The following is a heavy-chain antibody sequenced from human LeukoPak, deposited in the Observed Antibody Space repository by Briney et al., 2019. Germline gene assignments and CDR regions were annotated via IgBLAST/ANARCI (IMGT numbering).Heavy chain of an antibody. Sequence: GGSLRLSCAASGFTFSSYAMTWVRQAPGKGLEYVSGISGSGGTTYYADSVKGRFTISRDNSKNTLYLQMNSLRAEDSALYYCAKDRSGYDYYGQYYFDYWGQGALVTVSS. CDR2: ISGSGGTT. J-gene: IGHJ4*02. D-gene: IGHD5-12*01. CDR1: GFTFSSYA. CDR3: AKDRSGYDYYGQYYFDY. V-gene: IGHV3-23*01.